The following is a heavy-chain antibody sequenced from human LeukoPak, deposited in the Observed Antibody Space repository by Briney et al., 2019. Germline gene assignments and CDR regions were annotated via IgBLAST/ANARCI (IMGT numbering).Heavy chain of an antibody. V-gene: IGHV3-74*01. D-gene: IGHD3-10*01. CDR1: GFTFSTYW. Sequence: QPGGPLRLSCAASGFTFSTYWMHWVRQAPGKGLVWVSRINSDGSSTSYADSVKGRFTISRDNAKNTLYLHTNSLSAEDTAVYYCARDNSGSYYAFDYWGQGTLVTVSS. CDR2: INSDGSST. CDR3: ARDNSGSYYAFDY. J-gene: IGHJ4*02.